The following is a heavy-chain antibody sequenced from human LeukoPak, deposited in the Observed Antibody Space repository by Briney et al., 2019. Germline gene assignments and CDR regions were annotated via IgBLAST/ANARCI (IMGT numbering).Heavy chain of an antibody. D-gene: IGHD1-1*01. CDR1: GVASSGNY. CDR2: INHSGST. Sequence: SETLSLTCGVYGVASSGNYWSWIRQSPGRGLEWIGEINHSGSTNYNPSLKSRVIISIDTSKNQFSLKLSSVTAADTADYYCARLLPRTGTTAYYFHNDMDVWGKGTTVTVSS. J-gene: IGHJ6*03. V-gene: IGHV4-34*01. CDR3: ARLLPRTGTTAYYFHNDMDV.